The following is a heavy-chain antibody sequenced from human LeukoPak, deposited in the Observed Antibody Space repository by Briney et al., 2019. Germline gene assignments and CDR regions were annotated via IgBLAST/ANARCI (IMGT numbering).Heavy chain of an antibody. J-gene: IGHJ4*02. Sequence: ASVKVSCKVSGYTLTELSMHWVRQAPGQGLEWMGWINPNSSVTHYAQRFQGRVTMTRDTSISAAYMELSWLTSDDTAVYYCARERGGNSPFDSWGQGTLVTVSS. D-gene: IGHD4-23*01. CDR2: INPNSSVT. V-gene: IGHV1-2*02. CDR1: GYTLTELS. CDR3: ARERGGNSPFDS.